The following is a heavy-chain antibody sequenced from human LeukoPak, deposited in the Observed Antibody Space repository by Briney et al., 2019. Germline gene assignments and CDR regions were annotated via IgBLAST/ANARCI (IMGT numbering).Heavy chain of an antibody. CDR1: GFTFSNYN. D-gene: IGHD1-14*01. Sequence: GGSLRLSCAASGFTFSNYNMNWVRQAPGKGLEWVSYISSSSRTIYYADSVKGRFTISRDNAKNSLYLQMNSLRAEDTAVYYCARVRIAGDYFDYWGQGTLVTVSS. V-gene: IGHV3-48*04. CDR3: ARVRIAGDYFDY. J-gene: IGHJ4*02. CDR2: ISSSSRTI.